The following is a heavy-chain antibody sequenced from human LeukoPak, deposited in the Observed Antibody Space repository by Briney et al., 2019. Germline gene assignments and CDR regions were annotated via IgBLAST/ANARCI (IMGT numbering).Heavy chain of an antibody. CDR1: GFTFSSYA. CDR3: ARAMYYYDSSANYYYYYYMDV. V-gene: IGHV3-30*04. CDR2: ISYDGSNK. D-gene: IGHD3-22*01. J-gene: IGHJ6*03. Sequence: PGRSLRLSCAASGFTFSSYAMHWVRQAPGKGLEWVAVISYDGSNKYYADSVKGRFTISRDNSKNTLYLQMNSLRAEDTAVYYCARAMYYYDSSANYYYYYYMDVWGKGTTVTVSS.